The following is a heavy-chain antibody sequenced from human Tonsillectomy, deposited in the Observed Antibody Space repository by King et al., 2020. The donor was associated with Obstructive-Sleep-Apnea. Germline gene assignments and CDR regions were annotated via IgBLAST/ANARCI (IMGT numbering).Heavy chain of an antibody. V-gene: IGHV4-38-2*02. CDR2: IYHTGST. J-gene: IGHJ4*02. Sequence: VQLQESGPGLVKPSETLSLTCTVSTHSISSGYYWGWIRQPPGKRLEWIGGIYHTGSTSYSPALNGRVTISVDTPQNQFSLRLTSVTAADTAVYYCARDVSVLWFGELLKYYFDYWGQGTLVTVST. D-gene: IGHD3-10*01. CDR3: ARDVSVLWFGELLKYYFDY. CDR1: THSISSGYY.